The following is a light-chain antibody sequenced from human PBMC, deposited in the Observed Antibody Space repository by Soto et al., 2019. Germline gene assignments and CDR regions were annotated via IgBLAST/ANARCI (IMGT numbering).Light chain of an antibody. CDR3: LQYDSTPWT. J-gene: IGKJ1*01. CDR2: GAS. V-gene: IGKV3-20*01. CDR1: QSISSKY. Sequence: EIVLTQSPGTLSLSPGERATLSCRASQSISSKYFAWYQQKPGQAPRLLIYGASSRATGIPDRFSGSGSGTVFALTVSRLEPEDFAVFYCLQYDSTPWTFGQGTKVEVK.